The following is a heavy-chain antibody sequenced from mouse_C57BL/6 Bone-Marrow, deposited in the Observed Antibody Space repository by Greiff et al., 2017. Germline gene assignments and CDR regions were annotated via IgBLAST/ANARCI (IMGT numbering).Heavy chain of an antibody. CDR1: GYTFPSYG. J-gene: IGHJ4*01. D-gene: IGHD2-1*01. CDR3: ARSGGNCYYAMDY. CDR2: IYPRSGNT. V-gene: IGHV1-81*01. Sequence: VQLQESGAELARPGASVKLSCKASGYTFPSYGISWVKQRTGQGLEWIGEIYPRSGNTYYNEKFKGKATLTADKSSRTAYMELRSLTSEDSAVYFCARSGGNCYYAMDYWGQGTSVTVSS.